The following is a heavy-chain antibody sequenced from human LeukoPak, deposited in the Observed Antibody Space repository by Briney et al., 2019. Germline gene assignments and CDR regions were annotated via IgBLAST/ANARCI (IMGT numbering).Heavy chain of an antibody. V-gene: IGHV1-69*13. CDR2: IIPIFGTA. J-gene: IGHJ4*02. Sequence: SVKVSCKASGGTFSSYAISWVRQAPGQGLEWMGGIIPIFGTANYAQKFQGRVTITADESTSTAYMELSSLRSDDTAVYYCARESPSEVAAVDYWGQGTLVTVSS. CDR1: GGTFSSYA. CDR3: ARESPSEVAAVDY. D-gene: IGHD6-13*01.